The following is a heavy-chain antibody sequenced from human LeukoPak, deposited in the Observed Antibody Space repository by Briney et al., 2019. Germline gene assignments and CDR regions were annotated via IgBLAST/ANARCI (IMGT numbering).Heavy chain of an antibody. CDR1: GFTFSSYW. D-gene: IGHD2-2*01. CDR3: VRDLTRVVPAATIDY. CDR2: IKQDGSEK. J-gene: IGHJ4*02. Sequence: HPGGSLRLSCAVSGFTFSSYWMSWVRQAPGKGLEWVANIKQDGSEKYYVDSVKGRFTISRDNAKNSVHLQMNSLRAEDTALYYCVRDLTRVVPAATIDYWGQGTLVTVSS. V-gene: IGHV3-7*01.